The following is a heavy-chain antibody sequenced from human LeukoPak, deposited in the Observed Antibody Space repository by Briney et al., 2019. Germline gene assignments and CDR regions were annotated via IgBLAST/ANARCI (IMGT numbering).Heavy chain of an antibody. Sequence: SETLSLTCAVYGGSFSGYSWSWIRQPPGKGLEWIGEINQSGSTNYNPSVRSRVTVSEDTSINQFSLKLNSVTAADTAVYYCARGRSNEYGDYDYWGRGTLVTVSS. V-gene: IGHV4-34*01. CDR3: ARGRSNEYGDYDY. J-gene: IGHJ4*02. CDR2: INQSGST. CDR1: GGSFSGYS. D-gene: IGHD4-17*01.